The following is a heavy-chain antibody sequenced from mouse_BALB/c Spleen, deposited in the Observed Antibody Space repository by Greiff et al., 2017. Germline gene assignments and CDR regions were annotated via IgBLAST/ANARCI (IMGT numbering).Heavy chain of an antibody. CDR2: ISSGGST. V-gene: IGHV5-6-5*01. CDR3: AREGYGNSDY. J-gene: IGHJ2*01. CDR1: GFTFSSYA. Sequence: EVKLMESGGGLVKPGGSLKLSCAASGFTFSSYAMSWVRQTPEKRLEWVASISSGGSTYYPDSVKGRFTISRDNARNILYLQMSSLRSEDTAMYYCAREGYGNSDYWGQGTTLTVSS. D-gene: IGHD2-10*02.